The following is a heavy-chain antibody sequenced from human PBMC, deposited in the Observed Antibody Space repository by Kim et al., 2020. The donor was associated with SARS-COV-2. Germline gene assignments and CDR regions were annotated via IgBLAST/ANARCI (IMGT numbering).Heavy chain of an antibody. CDR3: AKAHLEHTRHYYYGMDV. CDR2: ICNDGSNK. J-gene: IGHJ6*02. V-gene: IGHV3-33*06. Sequence: GGSLRLSCAASGFTFSSYGMHWVRQAPGKGLEWVAGICNDGSNKYYADSVKGRFTISRDNAKNTLYLQMNSLRAEDTAVYYCAKAHLEHTRHYYYGMDVWGQGTTVTVSS. CDR1: GFTFSSYG.